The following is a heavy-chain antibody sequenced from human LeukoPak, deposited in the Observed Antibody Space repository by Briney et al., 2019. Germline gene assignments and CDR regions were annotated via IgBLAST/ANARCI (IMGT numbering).Heavy chain of an antibody. CDR3: ARVSPLYDFWSHDY. J-gene: IGHJ4*02. CDR1: GFTFSSYG. V-gene: IGHV3-33*01. Sequence: PGGSLRLSCAASGFTFSSYGMHWVRQAPGKGLEWVAVIWYDGSNKYYADSVKGRFTISGDNSKNTLYLQMNSLRAEDTAVYYCARVSPLYDFWSHDYWGQGTLVTVSS. D-gene: IGHD3-3*01. CDR2: IWYDGSNK.